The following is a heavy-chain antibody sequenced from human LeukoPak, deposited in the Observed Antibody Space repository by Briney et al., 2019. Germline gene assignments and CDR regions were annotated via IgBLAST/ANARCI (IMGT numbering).Heavy chain of an antibody. CDR3: AVQRGGDGYNTFDY. V-gene: IGHV3-23*01. CDR2: LSGSGDDT. D-gene: IGHD5-24*01. CDR1: GFTFSSYA. J-gene: IGHJ4*02. Sequence: TGGSLRLSCAASGFTFSSYAMSWVRQAPGKGLEWVSALSGSGDDTYYADSVKGRFTISRDNSKNTLYLQMNSLRAEDTAVYYCAVQRGGDGYNTFDYWGQGTLVTASS.